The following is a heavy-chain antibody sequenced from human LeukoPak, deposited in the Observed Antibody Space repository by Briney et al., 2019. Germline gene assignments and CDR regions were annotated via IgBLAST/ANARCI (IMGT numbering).Heavy chain of an antibody. CDR3: AREIDCSGGSCYYGMDV. CDR1: GFTFSSYS. CDR2: ISSSSSYI. V-gene: IGHV3-21*01. J-gene: IGHJ6*02. Sequence: PGGSLRLSCAASGFTFSSYSMNWVRQAPGKGLEWVSSISSSSSYIYYADSVKGRFTISRDNAKNSLYLQMNSLRAEDTAVYYCAREIDCSGGSCYYGMDVWGQGTTVTVSS. D-gene: IGHD2-15*01.